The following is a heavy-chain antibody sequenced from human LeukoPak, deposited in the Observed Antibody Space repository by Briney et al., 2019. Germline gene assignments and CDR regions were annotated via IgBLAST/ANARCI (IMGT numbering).Heavy chain of an antibody. V-gene: IGHV4-59*12. D-gene: IGHD1-26*01. CDR1: GGSISGDY. CDR2: IYYTGST. J-gene: IGHJ5*02. Sequence: SETLSLTCTVSGGSISGDYWSWIRQPPGKGLEWIGYIYYTGSTNYNPSLKSRITISVDTSKSQFSLKLSSVTAADTAVYYCARRRYSGSYFMSGNRFDPWGQGTLVTVSS. CDR3: ARRRYSGSYFMSGNRFDP.